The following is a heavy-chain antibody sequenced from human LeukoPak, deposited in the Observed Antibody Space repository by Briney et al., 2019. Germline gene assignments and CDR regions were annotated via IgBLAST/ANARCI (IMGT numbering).Heavy chain of an antibody. CDR1: GFTLSNYA. J-gene: IGHJ4*02. CDR2: ISYDGSNK. CDR3: ARDSDFYGPSTAYYFDY. D-gene: IGHD4-17*01. Sequence: GGSLRLSCAASGFTLSNYAMHWVRQAPGKGLEWVAVISYDGSNKYSADSVKGRFTISKDLSKNTLYLQMNSLRTVDTAVYYCARDSDFYGPSTAYYFDYWGQGTLVTVSS. V-gene: IGHV3-30*04.